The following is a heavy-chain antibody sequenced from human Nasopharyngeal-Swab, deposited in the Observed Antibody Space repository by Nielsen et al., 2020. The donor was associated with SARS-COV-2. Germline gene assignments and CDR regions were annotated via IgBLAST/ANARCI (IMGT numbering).Heavy chain of an antibody. V-gene: IGHV4-34*01. CDR2: INHSGST. CDR3: ARGSTVPTFYYYYYGTDV. Sequence: SETLSLTCAVYGGSFSGYYWSWIRQPPGKGLEWIGEINHSGSTNYNPSLKSRVTISVDTSKNQFSLKLSSVTAADTAVYYCARGSTVPTFYYYYYGTDVWGQGTTVTVSS. CDR1: GGSFSGYY. D-gene: IGHD4-17*01. J-gene: IGHJ6*02.